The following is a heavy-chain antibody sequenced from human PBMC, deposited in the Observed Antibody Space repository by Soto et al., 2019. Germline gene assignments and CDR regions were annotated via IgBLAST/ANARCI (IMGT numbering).Heavy chain of an antibody. CDR2: IIPIFGTA. Sequence: QVQLVQSGAEVKKPGSSVKVSCKASGGTFSSYAISWVRQAPGQGLEWMGGIIPIFGTANYAQKFQGRVTITADESTSTASMELSSLRSENTAVYYCARGPQLLIRVWYFDLWGRGTLVTVSS. D-gene: IGHD2-2*01. CDR3: ARGPQLLIRVWYFDL. V-gene: IGHV1-69*12. CDR1: GGTFSSYA. J-gene: IGHJ2*01.